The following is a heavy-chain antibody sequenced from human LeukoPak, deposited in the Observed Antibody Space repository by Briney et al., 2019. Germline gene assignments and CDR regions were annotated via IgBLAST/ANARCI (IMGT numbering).Heavy chain of an antibody. CDR1: GYSISSGYY. CDR2: IYHSGST. D-gene: IGHD4-23*01. CDR3: ARQVHGGHLFDY. Sequence: PSETLSLTCAVSGYSISSGYYWGWIRQPPGKGLEWIGSIYHSGSTYYNPSLKSRVTISVDTSKNQFSLKLSSVTAADTAVSYCARQVHGGHLFDYWGQGTLVTVSS. V-gene: IGHV4-38-2*01. J-gene: IGHJ4*02.